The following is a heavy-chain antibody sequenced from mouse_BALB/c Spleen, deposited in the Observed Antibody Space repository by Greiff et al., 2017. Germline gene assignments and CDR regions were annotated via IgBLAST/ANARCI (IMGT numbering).Heavy chain of an antibody. J-gene: IGHJ2*01. D-gene: IGHD2-2*01. CDR1: GYAFSSSW. V-gene: IGHV1-82*01. CDR3: APGGYGGFDY. CDR2: IYPGDGDT. Sequence: QVQLQQSGPELVKPGASVKISCKASGYAFSSSWMNWVKQRPGQGLEWIGRIYPGDGDTNYNGKFKGKATLTADKSSSTAYMQLSSLTSVDSAVYFCAPGGYGGFDYWGQGTTLTVSS.